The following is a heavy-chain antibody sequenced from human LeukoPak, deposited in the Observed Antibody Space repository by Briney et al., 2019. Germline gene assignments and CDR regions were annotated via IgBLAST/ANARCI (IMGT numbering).Heavy chain of an antibody. Sequence: SETLSVTCTVSGGSISSHYWSWIRQPPGKGLEWIGYIYYSGSTNYNPSLKSRVTISVDTSKNQFSLKLSSVTAADTAVYYCARGPSPTRLLWFGELLGFDPWGQGTLVTVSS. J-gene: IGHJ5*02. CDR3: ARGPSPTRLLWFGELLGFDP. D-gene: IGHD3-10*01. CDR1: GGSISSHY. V-gene: IGHV4-59*11. CDR2: IYYSGST.